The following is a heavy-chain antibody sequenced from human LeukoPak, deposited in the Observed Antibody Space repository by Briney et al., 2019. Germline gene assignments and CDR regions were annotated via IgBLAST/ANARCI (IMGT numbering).Heavy chain of an antibody. V-gene: IGHV5-51*01. Sequence: PGESLKISCKGSGYSFTSYWIGWVRQMPGKGLEWMGIIYPGDSDTRYSPSFQGQVTISADKSISTAYLQWSSLKASDTAMYYCARHLGSSSRHYYYYMDVWGKGTTVTVSS. D-gene: IGHD6-6*01. CDR3: ARHLGSSSRHYYYYMDV. CDR2: IYPGDSDT. CDR1: GYSFTSYW. J-gene: IGHJ6*03.